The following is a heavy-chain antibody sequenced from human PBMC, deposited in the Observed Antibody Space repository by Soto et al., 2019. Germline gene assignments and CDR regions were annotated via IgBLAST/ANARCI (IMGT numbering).Heavy chain of an antibody. V-gene: IGHV4-34*01. CDR2: INHSGST. Sequence: SETLSLTCAVYGGSFSGYYWSWIRQPPGKGLEWIGEINHSGSTNYNPSLKSRVTISVDTSKNQFSLKLSSVTAADTAVYYCARGLDYGENWGQGTLVTVSS. D-gene: IGHD4-17*01. CDR3: ARGLDYGEN. J-gene: IGHJ4*02. CDR1: GGSFSGYY.